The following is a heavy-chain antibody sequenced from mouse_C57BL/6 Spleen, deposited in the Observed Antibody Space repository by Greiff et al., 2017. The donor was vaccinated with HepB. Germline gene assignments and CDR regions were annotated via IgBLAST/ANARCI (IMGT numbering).Heavy chain of an antibody. Sequence: EVMLQQSGPVLVKPGASVKMSCKASGYTFTDYYMNWVKQSHGKSLEWIGVINPYNGGTSYNQKFKGKATLTVDKSSSTAYMELNSLTSEDSAVYYCARYDGYYLWYFDVWGTGTTVTVSS. J-gene: IGHJ1*03. V-gene: IGHV1-19*01. D-gene: IGHD2-3*01. CDR2: INPYNGGT. CDR3: ARYDGYYLWYFDV. CDR1: GYTFTDYY.